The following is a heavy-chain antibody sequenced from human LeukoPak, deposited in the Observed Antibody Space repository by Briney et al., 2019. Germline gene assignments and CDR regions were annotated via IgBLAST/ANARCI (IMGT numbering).Heavy chain of an antibody. J-gene: IGHJ4*02. CDR2: IYYTGST. D-gene: IGHD4-17*01. CDR3: ARGLNRNDYGDYGY. Sequence: VKPSETLSLTCTVSGGSLSSYYWTWIRQPPGKGLEWIGYIYYTGSTSYNPSLKSRVTISVQTSKNQFSLKLSSVTAADTAVYYCARGLNRNDYGDYGYRGQGTLVTVSS. CDR1: GGSLSSYY. V-gene: IGHV4-59*01.